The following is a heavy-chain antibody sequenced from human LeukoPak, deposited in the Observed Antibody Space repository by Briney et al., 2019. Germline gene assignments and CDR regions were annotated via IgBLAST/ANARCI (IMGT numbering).Heavy chain of an antibody. CDR3: AKADGGILDY. V-gene: IGHV3-21*04. Sequence: PGGSLRLSCAASGFTFSSYSMNWVRQAPGKGLEWVSSISSSSSYIYYADSVKGRFTISRDNAKNSLYLQMNSLRAEDTALYYCAKADGGILDYWGQGTLVTVSS. J-gene: IGHJ4*02. CDR2: ISSSSSYI. CDR1: GFTFSSYS. D-gene: IGHD4-23*01.